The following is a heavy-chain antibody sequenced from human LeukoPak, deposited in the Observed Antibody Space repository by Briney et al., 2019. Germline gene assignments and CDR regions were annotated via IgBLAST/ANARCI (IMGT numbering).Heavy chain of an antibody. V-gene: IGHV3-23*01. J-gene: IGHJ3*02. CDR1: GFTFSSYA. Sequence: GGSLRLSCAASGFTFSSYAMSWVRQAPGKGLEWVSAISGSGGSTYYADSVQGRFTIPRDNSKNTLYLQMNSLRAEDTAVYYCAKRQMPYFPFGVFDIWGQGTMVTVSS. CDR2: ISGSGGST. D-gene: IGHD3-16*01. CDR3: AKRQMPYFPFGVFDI.